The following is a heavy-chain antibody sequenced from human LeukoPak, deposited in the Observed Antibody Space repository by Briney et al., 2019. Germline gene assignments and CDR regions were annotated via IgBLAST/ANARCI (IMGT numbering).Heavy chain of an antibody. J-gene: IGHJ3*02. CDR3: VRGPRYYDDSGFHYGVFDI. D-gene: IGHD3-22*01. CDR2: ISYDGSNK. Sequence: GGSLRLSCAASGFTFSSYAMHWVRQAPGKGLEWVAVISYDGSNKYYADSVKGRFTISRDNSKNTPYLQMNSLRAEDTAVYYCVRGPRYYDDSGFHYGVFDIWGQGTVVTVSS. V-gene: IGHV3-30*04. CDR1: GFTFSSYA.